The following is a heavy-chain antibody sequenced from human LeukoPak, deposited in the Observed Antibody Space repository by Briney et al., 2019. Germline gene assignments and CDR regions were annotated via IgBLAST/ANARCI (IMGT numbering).Heavy chain of an antibody. J-gene: IGHJ4*02. V-gene: IGHV3-11*01. Sequence: PGGSLRLSCAASGFTFSDYYMSWIRQAPGQGLERVSYISSSGSTIYYTDSVKGRFTISRDNAKNSLYLQMNSLRAEDTAVYYCARGPFWSGYYDDWGQGTLVTVSS. CDR3: ARGPFWSGYYDD. CDR2: ISSSGSTI. CDR1: GFTFSDYY. D-gene: IGHD3-3*01.